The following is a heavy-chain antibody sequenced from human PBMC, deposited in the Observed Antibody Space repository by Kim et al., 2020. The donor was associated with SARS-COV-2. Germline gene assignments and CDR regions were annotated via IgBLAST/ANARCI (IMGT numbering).Heavy chain of an antibody. D-gene: IGHD5-18*01. CDR2: ISYDGSNK. J-gene: IGHJ4*02. V-gene: IGHV3-30-3*01. Sequence: GGSLRLSCAASGFTFSSYAMHWVRQAPGKGLEWVAVISYDGSNKYYADSVKGRFTISRDNSKNTLYLQMNSLRAEDTAVYYCARDSGVGYSYGHPLDYWGQGTLVTVSS. CDR3: ARDSGVGYSYGHPLDY. CDR1: GFTFSSYA.